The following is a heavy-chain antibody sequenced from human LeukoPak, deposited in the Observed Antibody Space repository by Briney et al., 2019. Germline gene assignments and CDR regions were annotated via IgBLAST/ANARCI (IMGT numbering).Heavy chain of an antibody. CDR1: GFTFSSYD. J-gene: IGHJ4*02. CDR3: ARGNILTGYDC. D-gene: IGHD3-9*01. Sequence: QPGGSLRLSCEASGFTFSSYDMHWVRQATGKGLEWVSAIGIAGDTYYSGSVKGRFTISRENAKNFLYLQMNSLRAGDTAVYYCARGNILTGYDCWGQGTLVTVSS. V-gene: IGHV3-13*04. CDR2: IGIAGDT.